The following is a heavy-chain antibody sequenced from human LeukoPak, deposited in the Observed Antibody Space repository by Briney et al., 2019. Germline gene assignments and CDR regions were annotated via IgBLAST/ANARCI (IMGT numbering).Heavy chain of an antibody. D-gene: IGHD3-16*01. J-gene: IGHJ4*02. Sequence: GASVTVSCKASGYTFTSYYMHWVRQAPGQGLEWMGIINPSGGSTTYAQKFQGRVTMSRDTSTSTVYMQLGSLRSEDTAVYYCARDFGGEGFDYWGQGTLVTVSS. CDR1: GYTFTSYY. CDR3: ARDFGGEGFDY. CDR2: INPSGGST. V-gene: IGHV1-46*01.